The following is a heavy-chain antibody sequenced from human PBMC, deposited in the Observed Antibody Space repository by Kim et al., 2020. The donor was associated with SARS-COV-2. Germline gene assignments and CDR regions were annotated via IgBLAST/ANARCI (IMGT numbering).Heavy chain of an antibody. CDR1: GFTFSDYP. D-gene: IGHD7-27*01. J-gene: IGHJ3*02. CDR3: VTDLHWDFDN. Sequence: GGSLRLSCVASGFTFSDYPMNWVRQAPGKGLEWLSNIRTTDRTEYYSDSEKGRFTISRDDAKKSLYLQMHGLSTEDTAVYYCVTDLHWDFDNWGKGTMVTVSS. V-gene: IGHV3-11*04. CDR2: IRTTDRTE.